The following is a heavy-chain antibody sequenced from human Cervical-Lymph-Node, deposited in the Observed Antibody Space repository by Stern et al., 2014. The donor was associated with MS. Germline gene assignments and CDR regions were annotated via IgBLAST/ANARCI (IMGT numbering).Heavy chain of an antibody. V-gene: IGHV5-51*01. CDR3: ARRGFGELSLDY. CDR1: GYSFNTYW. D-gene: IGHD3-16*02. J-gene: IGHJ4*02. Sequence: EVQLVQSGAEVKEPGESLKISCEGSGYSFNTYWIAWVRQLPGQGLEWMGIVYPEDSPARYSPAFPGQVTISADKSTSTAYLQWSSLKASDTAIYYCARRGFGELSLDYWGQGTLVTVSS. CDR2: VYPEDSPA.